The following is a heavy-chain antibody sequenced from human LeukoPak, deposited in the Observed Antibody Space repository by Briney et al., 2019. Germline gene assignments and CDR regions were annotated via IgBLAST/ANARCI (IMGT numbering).Heavy chain of an antibody. J-gene: IGHJ5*02. V-gene: IGHV4-59*01. D-gene: IGHD6-13*01. CDR2: IYYSGST. CDR1: GGSISSYY. Sequence: PSETLSLTCTVSGGSISSYYWSWIRQPPGKGLEWIGYIYYSGSTNYNPSLKSRVTISVDTSKNQFSLKLSSVTAADTAVYYCARDLRGPGKPAAETGVDWFDPWGQGTLVTVSS. CDR3: ARDLRGPGKPAAETGVDWFDP.